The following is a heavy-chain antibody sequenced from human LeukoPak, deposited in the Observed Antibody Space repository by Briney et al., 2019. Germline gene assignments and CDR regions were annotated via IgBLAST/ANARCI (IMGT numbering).Heavy chain of an antibody. Sequence: GGSLRLSCAASGFTFSSYWMSWVRQAPGKGLEWVANINEDGSQKNYVDSVKGRFTISRDNAKKSLYLQMISLRAEDTAVYYCARDRPSGSYDYWGQGALVTVSS. D-gene: IGHD1-26*01. V-gene: IGHV3-7*01. CDR3: ARDRPSGSYDY. J-gene: IGHJ4*02. CDR2: INEDGSQK. CDR1: GFTFSSYW.